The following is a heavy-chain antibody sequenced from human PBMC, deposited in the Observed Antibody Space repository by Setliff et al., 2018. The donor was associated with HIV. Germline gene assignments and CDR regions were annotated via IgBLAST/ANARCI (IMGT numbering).Heavy chain of an antibody. J-gene: IGHJ4*02. D-gene: IGHD3-22*01. V-gene: IGHV5-51*01. CDR2: IFPRASDT. CDR1: GYSFTSYW. Sequence: PGESLKISCQASGYSFTSYWIGWVRQMPGTGPEWMGIIFPRASDTRYSPSFQGQVTISADKSISTAYLQWSSLKASDTAMYYCTRHGMVNDRTDYWGQGTLVTVSS. CDR3: TRHGMVNDRTDY.